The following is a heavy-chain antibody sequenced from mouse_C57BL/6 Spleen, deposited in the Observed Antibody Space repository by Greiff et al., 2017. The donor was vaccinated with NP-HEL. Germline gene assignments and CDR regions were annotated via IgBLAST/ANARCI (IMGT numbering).Heavy chain of an antibody. J-gene: IGHJ2*01. V-gene: IGHV5-4*01. CDR1: GFTFSSYA. Sequence: EVKLQESGGGLVKPGGSLKLSCAASGFTFSSYAMSWVRQTPEKRLEWVATISDGGSYTYYPDNVKGRFTISRDNAKNNLYLQMSHLKSEDTAMYYCAREDDYRPYYFDYWGQGTTLTVSA. CDR3: AREDDYRPYYFDY. CDR2: ISDGGSYT. D-gene: IGHD2-4*01.